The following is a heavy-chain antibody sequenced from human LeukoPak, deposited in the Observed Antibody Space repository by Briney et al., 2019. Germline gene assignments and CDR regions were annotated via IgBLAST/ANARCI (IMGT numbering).Heavy chain of an antibody. CDR2: ISSYNGDT. V-gene: IGHV1-18*01. Sequence: ASVKVSCKASGYTFTSYGITWVRQAPGQGLEWMGWISSYNGDTKYAQKVQGRVTVTTDTSTSTAYMELRSLSLDDTAVYYCARGDYGGGFDYWGQGTLVTVSS. CDR1: GYTFTSYG. D-gene: IGHD4-23*01. J-gene: IGHJ4*02. CDR3: ARGDYGGGFDY.